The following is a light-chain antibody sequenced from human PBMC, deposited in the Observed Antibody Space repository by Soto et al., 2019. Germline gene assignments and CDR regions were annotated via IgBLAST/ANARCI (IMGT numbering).Light chain of an antibody. V-gene: IGLV2-14*01. CDR3: SSYTSSSTVV. CDR2: DVS. J-gene: IGLJ2*01. Sequence: QSAQTQPASVSGSPGQSITISCTGTSSDVGGYNYVTWYQQHPGKAPKLMIYDVSNRPSGVSNRFSGSKSGNTASLTISGLQADDEADYYCSSYTSSSTVVFGGGTKGTVL. CDR1: SSDVGGYNY.